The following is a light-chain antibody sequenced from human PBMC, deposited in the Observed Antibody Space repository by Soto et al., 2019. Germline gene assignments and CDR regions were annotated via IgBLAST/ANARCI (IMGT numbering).Light chain of an antibody. Sequence: DIQMTQSPSTLSASVGDRVTITCRASQSISSWLAWYQQKPGKAPKFLIYKTSSLESGVPSRFSGSGSATEFTLTISTLQPDHFPSYYCQHPSVTFGLGTKVQIK. CDR1: QSISSW. CDR2: KTS. J-gene: IGKJ1*01. V-gene: IGKV1-5*03. CDR3: QHPSVT.